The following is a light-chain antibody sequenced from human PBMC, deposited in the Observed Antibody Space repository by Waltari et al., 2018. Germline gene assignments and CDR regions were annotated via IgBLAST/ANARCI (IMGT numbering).Light chain of an antibody. V-gene: IGLV3-1*01. Sequence: SYELTQPPSVSVSPGQTASITCSGDKLGDKYACWYQQKPGQSPVVVIYQGRKRPSGIPERFSGSRSGNTATLTISGTQAMDEADYYCQAWDSSTYVVFGGGTKLTVL. CDR1: KLGDKY. CDR3: QAWDSSTYVV. CDR2: QGR. J-gene: IGLJ2*01.